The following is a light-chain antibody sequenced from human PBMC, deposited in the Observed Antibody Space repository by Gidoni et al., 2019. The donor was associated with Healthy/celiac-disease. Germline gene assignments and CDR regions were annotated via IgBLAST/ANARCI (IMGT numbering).Light chain of an antibody. V-gene: IGKV1-39*01. CDR2: AAY. CDR1: QSMSSY. CDR3: QQSYSTPRT. J-gene: IGKJ1*01. Sequence: IQRTQYTSSLSASVGDRVTITCRASQSMSSYLNWYQQKPGKAPKLLIYAAYSLQSVVPSRFSGSGSGTDFTLTISILPPEDFVTYYCQQSYSTPRTFGQGTKVEIK.